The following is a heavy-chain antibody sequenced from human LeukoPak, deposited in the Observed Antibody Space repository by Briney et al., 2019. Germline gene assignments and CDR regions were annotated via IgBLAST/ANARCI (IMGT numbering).Heavy chain of an antibody. Sequence: SETLSLTCTVSGGSIRSYYWSWLRQPPGKGLEWIGYIYYSGSTNYNPSLKSRVTISVDTSKNQFSLKLSSVTAADTAVYYCARSVAGDLLSTYYFDYWGQGTLVTVSS. V-gene: IGHV4-59*12. J-gene: IGHJ4*02. CDR3: ARSVAGDLLSTYYFDY. CDR1: GGSIRSYY. D-gene: IGHD6-19*01. CDR2: IYYSGST.